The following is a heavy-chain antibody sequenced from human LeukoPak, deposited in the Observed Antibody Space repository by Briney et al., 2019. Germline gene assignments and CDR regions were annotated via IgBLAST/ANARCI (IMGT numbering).Heavy chain of an antibody. Sequence: GRSLRLSCTASGFTFGDYAMSWFRQAPGKGLEWVSVIYSGGSTYYADSVKGRFTISRDNSKNTLYLQMNSLRAEDTAVYYCARDGTSDNYYYYGMDVWGQGTTVTVSS. CDR3: ARDGTSDNYYYYGMDV. CDR2: IYSGGST. D-gene: IGHD2-2*01. J-gene: IGHJ6*02. V-gene: IGHV3-66*01. CDR1: GFTFGDYA.